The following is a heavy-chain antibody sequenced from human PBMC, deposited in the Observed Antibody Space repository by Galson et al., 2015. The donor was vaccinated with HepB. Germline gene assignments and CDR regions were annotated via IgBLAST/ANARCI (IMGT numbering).Heavy chain of an antibody. V-gene: IGHV3-15*07. CDR2: IKSKTDGGTT. J-gene: IGHJ6*02. CDR1: GFTFSNAW. Sequence: SLRLSCAASGFTFSNAWMNWVRQAPGKGLEWVGRIKSKTDGGTTDYAAPVKGRFTISRDDSKNTLYLQMNSLKTEDTAVYYCTTGHNGFYYYYGMDVWGQGTTVTVSS. CDR3: TTGHNGFYYYYGMDV. D-gene: IGHD5-12*01.